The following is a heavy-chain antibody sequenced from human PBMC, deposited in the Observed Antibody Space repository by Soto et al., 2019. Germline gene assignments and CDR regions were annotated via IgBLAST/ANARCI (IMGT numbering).Heavy chain of an antibody. V-gene: IGHV4-39*01. D-gene: IGHD6-13*01. CDR2: IYYSGST. J-gene: IGHJ5*02. Sequence: QLQLQESGPGLVKPSETLSLTCTVSGGSISSSSYYWGWIRQPPGKGLEWIGSIYYSGSTYYNPSLKSRVTISVDTSKNQFSLKLISVTAAYTAVYYCAGQEPSSSWRPGVLRSWGQGTLVIVSS. CDR3: AGQEPSSSWRPGVLRS. CDR1: GGSISSSSYY.